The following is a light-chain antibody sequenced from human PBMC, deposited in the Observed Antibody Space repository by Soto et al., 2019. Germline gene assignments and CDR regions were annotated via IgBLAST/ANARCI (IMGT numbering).Light chain of an antibody. CDR1: SGYVGTYSL. Sequence: QSALAQPASVSGSPGQSITISCTGASGYVGTYSLVSWYQQHPGKAPKVVIYEGHKRPSGVPDRFSGSTSVNTASLTISGLQTDDEADYYCSSFTSTSTYVVFGGGTKLTVL. J-gene: IGLJ3*02. V-gene: IGLV2-14*02. CDR3: SSFTSTSTYVV. CDR2: EGH.